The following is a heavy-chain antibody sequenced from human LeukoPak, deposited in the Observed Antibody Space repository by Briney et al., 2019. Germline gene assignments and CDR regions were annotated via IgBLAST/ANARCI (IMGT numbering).Heavy chain of an antibody. CDR1: GFTFSDYY. D-gene: IGHD3-16*01. Sequence: GGSLRLSCAASGFTFSDYYMDWVRQAPGKGLEWVGRVRKETNSYTTEYAASVKGRFTISRDDSKNSLYLQMNSLKTEDTAVYYCVRTNFGDLRLFDYWGQGTLVTVSS. V-gene: IGHV3-72*01. CDR2: VRKETNSYTT. J-gene: IGHJ4*02. CDR3: VRTNFGDLRLFDY.